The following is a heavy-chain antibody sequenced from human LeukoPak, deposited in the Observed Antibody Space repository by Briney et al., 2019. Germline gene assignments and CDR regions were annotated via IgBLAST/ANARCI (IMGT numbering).Heavy chain of an antibody. CDR1: GYTFTSYD. J-gene: IGHJ6*02. Sequence: ASVKVSCKASGYTFTSYDINWVRQATGQGLEWMGWMNPNSGNTGHAQKFQGRVTMTRNTSISTAYMELSSLGSEDTAVYYCARSPYYYDSRRTYYYYYGMDVWGQGTTVTVSS. D-gene: IGHD3-22*01. CDR3: ARSPYYYDSRRTYYYYYGMDV. V-gene: IGHV1-8*02. CDR2: MNPNSGNT.